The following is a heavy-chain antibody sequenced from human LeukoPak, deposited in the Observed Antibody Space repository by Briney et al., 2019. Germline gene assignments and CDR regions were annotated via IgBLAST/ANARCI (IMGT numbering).Heavy chain of an antibody. CDR3: ARSESSSWELDF. CDR1: GFNFRDHW. Sequence: GGSLRLSCAVSGFNFRDHWMDWVRQAPGRGLEWVSYISSSGSTIYYADSVKGRFTISRDNAKISLYLQMNSLRAEDTAVYYCARSESSSWELDFWGQGTLVTVSS. CDR2: ISSSGSTI. V-gene: IGHV3-11*01. J-gene: IGHJ4*02. D-gene: IGHD6-13*01.